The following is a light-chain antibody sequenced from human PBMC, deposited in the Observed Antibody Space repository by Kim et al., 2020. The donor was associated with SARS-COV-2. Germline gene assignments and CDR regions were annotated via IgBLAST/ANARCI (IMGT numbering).Light chain of an antibody. V-gene: IGKV3-20*01. CDR2: AAS. J-gene: IGKJ1*01. Sequence: EIVLTQSPGTLSLSPGERATLSCRASQSVSSNYLAWYQQKPGQAPRLLIYAASSRATGIPDRFSGSGSGTDFTLTISSLEPEDFAVYYCQQYGSSPLTFGQGTKVEIK. CDR1: QSVSSNY. CDR3: QQYGSSPLT.